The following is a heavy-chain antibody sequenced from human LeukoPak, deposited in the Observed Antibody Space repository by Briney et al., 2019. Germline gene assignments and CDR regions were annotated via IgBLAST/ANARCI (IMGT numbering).Heavy chain of an antibody. CDR1: GGSISNYY. Sequence: SETLSLTCTVSGGSISNYYWSWIRQPPGKGLEWIGSIYYSESTNYNPSLKSRVTISVDTSKNQFSLKLRSVTAADTAVYYCARDHYYGSGSYGLDPWGQGTLVTVSS. CDR3: ARDHYYGSGSYGLDP. CDR2: IYYSEST. D-gene: IGHD3-10*01. V-gene: IGHV4-59*01. J-gene: IGHJ5*02.